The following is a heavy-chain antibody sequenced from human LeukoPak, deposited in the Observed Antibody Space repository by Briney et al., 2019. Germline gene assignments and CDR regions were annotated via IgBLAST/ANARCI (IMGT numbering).Heavy chain of an antibody. V-gene: IGHV3-23*01. CDR1: GFTFSSYA. D-gene: IGHD2-2*01. Sequence: GGSLRLSCAASGFTFSSYAMNWVRQAPGKGLEWLSGISGNSGSTYYADSVKGRFTISRDNSKNTLYLQMNSLRAEDTAIYYCAKDVVVVPALYFDYWGQGTLVTVSS. CDR3: AKDVVVVPALYFDY. CDR2: ISGNSGST. J-gene: IGHJ4*02.